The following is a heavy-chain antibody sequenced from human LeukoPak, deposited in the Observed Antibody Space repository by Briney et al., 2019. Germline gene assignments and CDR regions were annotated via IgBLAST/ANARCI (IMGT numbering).Heavy chain of an antibody. CDR2: IPYDGSNK. D-gene: IGHD3-22*01. V-gene: IGHV3-30*18. J-gene: IGHJ4*02. Sequence: GGSLRLSCAASGFTFSSYGMHWVRQAPGKGLEWVAVIPYDGSNKYYADSVKGRFTISRDNSKNTLYLQMNSLRAEDTAVYYCAKDAGYDSSGYPDYWGQGTLVTVSS. CDR1: GFTFSSYG. CDR3: AKDAGYDSSGYPDY.